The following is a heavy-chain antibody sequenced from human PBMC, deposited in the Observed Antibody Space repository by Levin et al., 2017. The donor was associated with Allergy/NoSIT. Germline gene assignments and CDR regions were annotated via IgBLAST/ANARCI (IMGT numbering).Heavy chain of an antibody. Sequence: PGGSLRLSCAASGITFSSYVMSWVRQAPGKGLEWVSVISGTGGTTYYADSVKARFTISRDNSKNTLYLEMNSLRTEDTAIYYCVQAPISEAGTGAKWGQGTLVTVSS. V-gene: IGHV3-23*01. J-gene: IGHJ4*02. CDR3: VQAPISEAGTGAK. CDR2: ISGTGGTT. CDR1: GITFSSYV. D-gene: IGHD6-19*01.